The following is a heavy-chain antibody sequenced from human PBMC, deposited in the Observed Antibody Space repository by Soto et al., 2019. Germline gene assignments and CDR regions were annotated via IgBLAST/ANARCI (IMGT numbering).Heavy chain of an antibody. V-gene: IGHV4-34*01. CDR3: ARGRGLLTYYYYGMDV. D-gene: IGHD3-22*01. CDR1: VGSFSCYY. J-gene: IGHJ6*02. CDR2: INHSGST. Sequence: SXTLSLTCSVYVGSFSCYYWSWIRQPPWKGLEWIGEINHSGSTNYNPSLKSRVTISVDTSKNQFSLKLSSVTAADTAVYYCARGRGLLTYYYYGMDVWGQGTTVTVSS.